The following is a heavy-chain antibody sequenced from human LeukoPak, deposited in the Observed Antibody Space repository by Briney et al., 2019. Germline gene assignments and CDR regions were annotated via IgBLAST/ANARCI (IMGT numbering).Heavy chain of an antibody. D-gene: IGHD1-1*01. CDR2: ISGSGGST. V-gene: IGHV3-23*01. CDR3: ANSRTRPPKYYFDH. CDR1: GFTFSSYA. J-gene: IGHJ4*02. Sequence: GGSLRLSCAASGFTFSSYAMSWVRQAPGKGLEWVSAISGSGGSTYYADSVKGRFTISRDNSKNTLYLQMNSLRAEDTAVYYCANSRTRPPKYYFDHWGQGTLVTVSS.